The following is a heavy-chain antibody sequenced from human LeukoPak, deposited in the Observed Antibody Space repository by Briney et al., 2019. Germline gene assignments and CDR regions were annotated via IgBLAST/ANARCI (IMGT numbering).Heavy chain of an antibody. V-gene: IGHV3-15*01. Sequence: GGSLRLSCAASGFTFSKAWMSWVRQAPGKGLGWVGRIKSKTDGGTTDYAAPVKGRFTISRDDSKSTLYLQMNSLKTEDTAVYYCTTYLGCSGGSCYSFWGQGTLVTVSS. CDR2: IKSKTDGGTT. CDR1: GFTFSKAW. D-gene: IGHD2-15*01. CDR3: TTYLGCSGGSCYSF. J-gene: IGHJ4*02.